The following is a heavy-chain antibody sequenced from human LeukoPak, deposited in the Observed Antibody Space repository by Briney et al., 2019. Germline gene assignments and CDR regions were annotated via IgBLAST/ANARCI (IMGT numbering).Heavy chain of an antibody. Sequence: GGTLRLSCAASGFTFSPYGMSWVRQAPGKGLEWVSTLTGDGGRAYYADSVKGRFTISRDNSNNTLFLHMHSLRGDDTAVYYCAKGTYYDSGASAYWGQGTLVVVSS. V-gene: IGHV3-23*01. CDR2: LTGDGGRA. CDR1: GFTFSPYG. J-gene: IGHJ4*02. D-gene: IGHD3-22*01. CDR3: AKGTYYDSGASAY.